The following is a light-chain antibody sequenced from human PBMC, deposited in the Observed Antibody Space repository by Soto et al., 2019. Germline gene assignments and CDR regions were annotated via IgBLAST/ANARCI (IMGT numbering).Light chain of an antibody. CDR3: QHYGRSPPSWT. Sequence: EIVLTQSPGTLSLSAGERATLSCRASQSVSSNYLAWYQQKPGHPPRLLISGASSRATGIPDRFIGSGSGTDFTLTISSLEPEDFAVYYCQHYGRSPPSWTFGQGTKVEIK. V-gene: IGKV3-20*01. J-gene: IGKJ1*01. CDR2: GAS. CDR1: QSVSSNY.